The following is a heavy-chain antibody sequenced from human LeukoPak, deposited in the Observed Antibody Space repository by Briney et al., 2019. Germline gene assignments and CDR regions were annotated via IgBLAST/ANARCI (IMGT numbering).Heavy chain of an antibody. J-gene: IGHJ4*02. V-gene: IGHV1-69*06. CDR1: GDTFRTYA. Sequence: GASVKVSCKASGDTFRTYAITWVRQAPGQGLEWMGQIIPIFGTPNYAQKFQGRLTITADKSTSTAYMELSSLRSEDTAVYYCASEVFGDYVWAYWGQGTLVTVSS. D-gene: IGHD3-16*01. CDR3: ASEVFGDYVWAY. CDR2: IIPIFGTP.